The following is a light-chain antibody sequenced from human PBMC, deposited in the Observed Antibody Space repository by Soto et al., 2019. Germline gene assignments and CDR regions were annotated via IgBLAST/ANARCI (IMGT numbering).Light chain of an antibody. J-gene: IGKJ4*01. CDR1: QRGSSSY. CDR2: GAS. CDR3: QQYRSSPFT. V-gene: IGKV3-20*01. Sequence: EIVLTQSPRTLSLSPGERATLSCRVSQRGSSSYLAWYQHKGGQAPRLLIYGASSRATGIPDRFSGSGSGTDFTLSISRLELEDFAVYYCQQYRSSPFTFGGGTKVDIK.